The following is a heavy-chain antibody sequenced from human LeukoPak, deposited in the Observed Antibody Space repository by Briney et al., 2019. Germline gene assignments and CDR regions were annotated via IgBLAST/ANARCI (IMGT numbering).Heavy chain of an antibody. CDR1: GGSISSYY. J-gene: IGHJ4*02. CDR3: ARGSVAGTRGLSEFDY. V-gene: IGHV4-59*01. CDR2: IYYSGST. Sequence: PSETLSLTCTVSGGSISSYYWNWIRQPPGKGLEWIGYIYYSGSTNYNPSLRSRVTTSVDTAKNQFSLKLSSVTAADTAVYYCARGSVAGTRGLSEFDYWGQGTLVTVSS. D-gene: IGHD6-19*01.